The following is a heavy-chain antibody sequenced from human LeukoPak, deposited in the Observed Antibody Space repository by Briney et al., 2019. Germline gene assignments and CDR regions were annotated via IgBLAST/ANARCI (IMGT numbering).Heavy chain of an antibody. CDR2: ISSSSSYI. CDR1: GFTFSSYS. D-gene: IGHD3-16*01. Sequence: GGSLRLSCAASGFTFSSYSMNWVRQAPGKGLEWVSSISSSSSYIYYADSVKGRFTISRDNSKNTLYLQMNSLRAEDTAVYYCARGHAVGGYDYWGQGTLVTVSS. CDR3: ARGHAVGGYDY. V-gene: IGHV3-21*01. J-gene: IGHJ4*02.